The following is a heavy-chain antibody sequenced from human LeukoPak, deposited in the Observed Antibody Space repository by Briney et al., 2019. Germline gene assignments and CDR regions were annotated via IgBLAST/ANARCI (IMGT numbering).Heavy chain of an antibody. Sequence: GGSLRLSCAASGFTFSSYSMNWVRQAPGKGLEWVSSISSSSSYIYYADSVKGRFTISRDNAKNSLYLQMNSLRSEDTAVYYCATGLVGATDFDYWGQGTLVTVSS. CDR3: ATGLVGATDFDY. D-gene: IGHD1-26*01. J-gene: IGHJ4*02. CDR1: GFTFSSYS. CDR2: ISSSSSYI. V-gene: IGHV3-21*04.